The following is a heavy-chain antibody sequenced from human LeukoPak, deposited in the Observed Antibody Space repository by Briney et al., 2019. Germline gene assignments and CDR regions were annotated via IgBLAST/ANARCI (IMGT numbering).Heavy chain of an antibody. Sequence: SETLSLTCAVYGGSFSGYYRSWIRQPPGKGLEWIGEINHSGSTNCNPSLKSRVTISVDTSKNQFSLKLSSVTAADTAVYYCARDGYNYDFDYWGQGTLVTVSS. D-gene: IGHD5-24*01. CDR2: INHSGST. J-gene: IGHJ4*02. V-gene: IGHV4-34*01. CDR3: ARDGYNYDFDY. CDR1: GGSFSGYY.